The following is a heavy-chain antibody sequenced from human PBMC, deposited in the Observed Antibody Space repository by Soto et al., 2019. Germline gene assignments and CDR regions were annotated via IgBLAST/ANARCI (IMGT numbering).Heavy chain of an antibody. CDR3: ASVTFGGIVLAH. Sequence: SETLSLTCTVSAASSSKYYWTWIRQPPGKGLEWIGYIYFNGNTKYNPSLEGRLTISIDTSKKEFSLKLTSVTAADAAVYYCASVTFGGIVLAHWGQGTLVTVSS. V-gene: IGHV4-59*01. CDR2: IYFNGNT. D-gene: IGHD3-16*01. J-gene: IGHJ4*02. CDR1: AASSSKYY.